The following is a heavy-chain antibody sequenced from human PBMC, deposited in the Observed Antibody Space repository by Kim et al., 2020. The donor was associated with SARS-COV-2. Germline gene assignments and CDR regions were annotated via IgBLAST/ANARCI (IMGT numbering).Heavy chain of an antibody. CDR3: AKGALAAAGQEDYYFDY. CDR1: GFTFGDYA. V-gene: IGHV3-9*01. J-gene: IGHJ4*02. D-gene: IGHD6-13*01. Sequence: GGSLRLSCAASGFTFGDYAMHWVRQAPGKGLEWVSGISWNSGSIGYADSVKGRFTISRDNAKNSLYLQMNSLRAEDTALYYCAKGALAAAGQEDYYFDYWGQGTLVTVSS. CDR2: ISWNSGSI.